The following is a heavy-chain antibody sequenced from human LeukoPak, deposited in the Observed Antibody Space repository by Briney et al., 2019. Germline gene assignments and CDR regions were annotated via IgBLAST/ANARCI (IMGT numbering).Heavy chain of an antibody. V-gene: IGHV3-9*01. J-gene: IGHJ4*02. CDR1: GFTFDDYA. CDR2: ISWNSGSI. Sequence: GRSLRLSCAASGFTFDDYAMHWVRQAPGKGLEWVSGISWNSGSIGYADSVKGRFTISRDNAKNSLYLQMNSLRAEDTALYYCAKDISDYYDSSGYYAYWGQGTLVTVSS. D-gene: IGHD3-22*01. CDR3: AKDISDYYDSSGYYAY.